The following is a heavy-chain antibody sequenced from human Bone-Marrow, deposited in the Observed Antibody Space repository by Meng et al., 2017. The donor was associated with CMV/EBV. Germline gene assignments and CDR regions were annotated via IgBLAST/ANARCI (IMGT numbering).Heavy chain of an antibody. J-gene: IGHJ4*02. CDR2: INPNSGGT. D-gene: IGHD1-26*01. CDR1: GYTFIGYY. Sequence: SVKVSCKASGYTFIGYYMHWVRQAPGQGLEWMGWINPNSGGTNYAQKFQGRVTMTRDTSISTAYMELSRLRSDDTAVYYCAITRMGASYFDYWGQGTLVTVSS. V-gene: IGHV1-2*02. CDR3: AITRMGASYFDY.